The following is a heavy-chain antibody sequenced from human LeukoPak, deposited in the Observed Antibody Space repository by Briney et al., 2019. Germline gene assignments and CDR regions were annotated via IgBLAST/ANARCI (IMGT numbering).Heavy chain of an antibody. J-gene: IGHJ6*02. D-gene: IGHD3-22*01. CDR2: IVVGSGNT. V-gene: IGHV1-58*02. Sequence: SVKVSCKASGFTFTSSAMQWVRQARGQRLEWIGWIVVGSGNTNYAQKFQERVTITRDMSTSTAYMELSSLRSEDTAVYYCAAAGPPYNYDSSGYYYYYGMDVWGQGTTVTVSS. CDR3: AAAGPPYNYDSSGYYYYYGMDV. CDR1: GFTFTSSA.